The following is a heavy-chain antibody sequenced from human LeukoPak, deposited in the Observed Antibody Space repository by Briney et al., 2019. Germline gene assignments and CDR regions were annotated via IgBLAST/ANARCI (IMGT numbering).Heavy chain of an antibody. CDR1: GGTFSSYA. J-gene: IGHJ4*02. Sequence: ASVKVSCTASGGTFSSYAISWVRQAPGQGLEWMGGIIPIFGTANSAQKLQGIVTITADEYTSTAYMVLSSRSYDATAVYYCARDLGSITGTTVDFDYWGQGTLVTVSS. D-gene: IGHD1-7*01. V-gene: IGHV1-69*13. CDR2: IIPIFGTA. CDR3: ARDLGSITGTTVDFDY.